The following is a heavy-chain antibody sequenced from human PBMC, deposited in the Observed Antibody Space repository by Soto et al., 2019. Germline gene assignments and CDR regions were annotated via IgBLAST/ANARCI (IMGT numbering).Heavy chain of an antibody. CDR3: ARAGGLGAVAVDY. J-gene: IGHJ4*02. V-gene: IGHV4-30-2*01. Sequence: QLQLQESGSGLVKPSQTLSLTCAVSGGSISSGGYSWSWIRQPPGKGLEWIGYIYHSGSTYYNPSLQSRVTKSVDRSKNQCSLKLRSVTAADTAVYYCARAGGLGAVAVDYWGQGTLVTVSS. CDR1: GGSISSGGYS. D-gene: IGHD6-19*01. CDR2: IYHSGST.